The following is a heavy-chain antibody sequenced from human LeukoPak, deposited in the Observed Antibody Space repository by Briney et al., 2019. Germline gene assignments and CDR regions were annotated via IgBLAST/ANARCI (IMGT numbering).Heavy chain of an antibody. CDR2: ISGSGGST. J-gene: IGHJ4*02. V-gene: IGHV3-23*01. CDR3: AKSDDSSGYYYGIVY. CDR1: GLTFSSYA. Sequence: GGSLRLSCAASGLTFSSYAMSWVRQAPGKGRGWVSAISGSGGSTYYADSVKGRFTSSRDNSKNTLYLQMNSLRAEDTAVYYCAKSDDSSGYYYGIVYWGQGTLVTVSS. D-gene: IGHD3-22*01.